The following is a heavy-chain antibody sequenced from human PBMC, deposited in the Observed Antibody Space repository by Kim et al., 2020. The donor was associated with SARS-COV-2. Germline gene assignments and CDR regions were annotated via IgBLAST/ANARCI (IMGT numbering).Heavy chain of an antibody. V-gene: IGHV5-51*01. J-gene: IGHJ4*02. D-gene: IGHD3-10*01. CDR2: T. CDR3: ARRGVTSELGY. Sequence: TTYSPSVQGQVTISADKSISTAYLQWSSLKASDTAMYYCARRGVTSELGYWGQGTLVTVSS.